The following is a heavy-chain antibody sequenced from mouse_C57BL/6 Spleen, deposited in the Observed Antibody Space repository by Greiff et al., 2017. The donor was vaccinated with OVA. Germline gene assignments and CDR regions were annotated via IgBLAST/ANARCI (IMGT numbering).Heavy chain of an antibody. CDR1: GFTFSSYA. J-gene: IGHJ2*01. D-gene: IGHD2-2*01. V-gene: IGHV5-4*01. Sequence: EVKLVESGGGLVKPGGSLKLSCAASGFTFSSYAMSWVRQTPEKRLEWVATISDGGSYTYYPDNVKGRFTISRDKAKNNLYLQMSHLKSEDTAMYYCARDHYGYDGRYYFDYWGQGTTLTVSS. CDR3: ARDHYGYDGRYYFDY. CDR2: ISDGGSYT.